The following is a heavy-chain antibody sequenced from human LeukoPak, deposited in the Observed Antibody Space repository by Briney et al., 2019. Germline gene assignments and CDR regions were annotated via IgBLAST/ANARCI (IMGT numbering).Heavy chain of an antibody. CDR2: ISSSSSYI. CDR3: ARKDYFDY. CDR1: GFTLSSYR. V-gene: IGHV3-21*01. Sequence: GQSMRPSCAASGFTLSSYRMNWVRQAPGKGMEWVSSISSSSSYIYYADSVKGRFTITRDNGKNSLYLQMNSLRAEDTAVYYCARKDYFDYWGQGTLVTVSS. J-gene: IGHJ4*02.